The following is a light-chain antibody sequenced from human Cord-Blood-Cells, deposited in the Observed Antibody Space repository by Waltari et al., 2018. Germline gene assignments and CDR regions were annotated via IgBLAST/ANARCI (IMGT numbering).Light chain of an antibody. J-gene: IGLJ2*01. CDR2: GKN. CDR1: SLRSYY. Sequence: SSELTQDPAVSVALGQTVRITCQGDSLRSYYASWYQQKPGQAPVLVNYGKNNRPAGIPYRFSGDSSGNTASLTITGAQAEDEADYYCNSRDSSGNHHVVFGGGTKLTVL. V-gene: IGLV3-19*01. CDR3: NSRDSSGNHHVV.